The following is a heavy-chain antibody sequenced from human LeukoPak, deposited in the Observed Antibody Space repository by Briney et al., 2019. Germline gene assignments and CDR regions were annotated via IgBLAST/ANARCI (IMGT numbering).Heavy chain of an antibody. J-gene: IGHJ4*02. V-gene: IGHV3-23*01. D-gene: IGHD1-26*01. Sequence: PGGSLRLSCAASGFTFNNYAMNWVRQAPGKGLEWVSVISGSGRTTYSADTVKGRFTISRDKSNNTVYLHMNSLRAEDTAVYFCAKSIVNSGTFIPFDYWGQGTLVTVSS. CDR1: GFTFNNYA. CDR3: AKSIVNSGTFIPFDY. CDR2: ISGSGRTT.